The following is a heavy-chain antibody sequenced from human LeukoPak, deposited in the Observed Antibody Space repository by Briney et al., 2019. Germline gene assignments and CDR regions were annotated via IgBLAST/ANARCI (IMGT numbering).Heavy chain of an antibody. D-gene: IGHD4-11*01. V-gene: IGHV3-7*01. CDR3: ARAGPKTTVTTSAGYYYYYMDV. CDR2: IKQDGSEK. J-gene: IGHJ6*03. CDR1: GFTFSSYW. Sequence: PGGSLRLSCAASGFTFSSYWMSWVRQAPGKGLEWVANIKQDGSEKYYVDSVKGRFTISRDNAKNSLYLQMNSLRAEDTAVYYCARAGPKTTVTTSAGYYYYYMDVWGKGTTVTVSS.